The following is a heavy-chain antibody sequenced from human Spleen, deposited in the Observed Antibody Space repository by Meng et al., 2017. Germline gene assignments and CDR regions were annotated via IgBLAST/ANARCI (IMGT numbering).Heavy chain of an antibody. D-gene: IGHD5-24*01. Sequence: GSLRLSCTVSGASISSYYWSWIRQPPGKGLEWIGYIYYSGSTNYNPSLKSRVTISVDTSKNQFSLKLSSVTAADTAVYYCATQSLRDGYNYWSSSYYYYYGMDVWGQGTTVTVSS. CDR1: GASISSYY. J-gene: IGHJ6*02. CDR2: IYYSGST. V-gene: IGHV4-59*01. CDR3: ATQSLRDGYNYWSSSYYYYYGMDV.